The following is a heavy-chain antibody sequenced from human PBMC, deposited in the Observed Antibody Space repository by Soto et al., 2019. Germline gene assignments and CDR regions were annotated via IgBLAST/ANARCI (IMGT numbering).Heavy chain of an antibody. D-gene: IGHD6-13*01. Sequence: HVPLVESGGGLVKPGGSLKLSCAASEFTFSDYSMSWVRQAPGKGLEWISHISSSGRYANYADAVKDRFIISRDNVKESLYLQMNNLRVEDTAKYYCARREASSWNLDYWGQGILVTVSS. V-gene: IGHV3-11*05. CDR2: ISSSGRYA. J-gene: IGHJ4*02. CDR3: ARREASSWNLDY. CDR1: EFTFSDYS.